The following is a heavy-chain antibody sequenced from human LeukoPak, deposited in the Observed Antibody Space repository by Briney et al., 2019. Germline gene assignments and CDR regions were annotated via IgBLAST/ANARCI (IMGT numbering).Heavy chain of an antibody. CDR3: ARDLSYNNWFDP. CDR2: IYYSGST. V-gene: IGHV4-59*01. Sequence: SETLSLTCTVSGGSISSYYWSWIRQPPGKGLEWIGYIYYSGSTNYNPSLKSRVTIPVDTSKNQFSLKLSSVTAADTAVYYCARDLSYNNWFDPWGQGTLVTVSS. J-gene: IGHJ5*02. D-gene: IGHD2-2*02. CDR1: GGSISSYY.